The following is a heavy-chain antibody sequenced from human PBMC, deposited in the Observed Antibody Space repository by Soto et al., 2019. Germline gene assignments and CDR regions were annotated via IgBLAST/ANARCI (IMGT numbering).Heavy chain of an antibody. V-gene: IGHV1-69*13. J-gene: IGHJ5*02. CDR2: IIPIFGTA. CDR1: GGTFSSYA. CDR3: ARLIRGSSSSLWFDP. Sequence: SVKVSCKASGGTFSSYAISWVRQAPGQGLEWMGGIIPIFGTANYAQKFQGRVTITADESTSTAYMELSSLRSEDTAVYYCARLIRGSSSSLWFDPWGQGTLVTVSS. D-gene: IGHD6-6*01.